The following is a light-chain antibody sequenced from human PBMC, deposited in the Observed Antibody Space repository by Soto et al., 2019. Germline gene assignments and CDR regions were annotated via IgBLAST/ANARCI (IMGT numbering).Light chain of an antibody. V-gene: IGKV3-20*01. Sequence: MVMTQATGTLSLSPGETATLSCRASQSVSSNYVAWFHQKPGQAPRLLIYGAPNRATGIPDRFSGIGSGTDFTLTISRLEPEDFAVYYCQQYGSSGTFGQGTKVDIK. J-gene: IGKJ1*01. CDR3: QQYGSSGT. CDR1: QSVSSNY. CDR2: GAP.